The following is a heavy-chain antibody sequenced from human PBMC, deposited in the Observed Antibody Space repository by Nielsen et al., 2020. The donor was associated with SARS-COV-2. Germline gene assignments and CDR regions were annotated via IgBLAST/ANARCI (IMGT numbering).Heavy chain of an antibody. J-gene: IGHJ5*02. V-gene: IGHV3-21*01. CDR2: ISSSSSYI. CDR1: GFTFSSYS. CDR3: VVPAAISGTNWFDP. Sequence: GGSLRLSCAASGFTFSSYSMNWVRQAPGKGLEWVSSISSSSSYIYYADSVKGRFTISRDNAKNSLYLQMNGLRAEDTAVYYCVVPAAISGTNWFDPWGQGTLVTVSS. D-gene: IGHD2-2*01.